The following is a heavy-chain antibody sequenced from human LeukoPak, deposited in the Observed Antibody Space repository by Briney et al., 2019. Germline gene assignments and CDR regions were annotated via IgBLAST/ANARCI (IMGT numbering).Heavy chain of an antibody. CDR2: INHSGST. Sequence: SETLSLTCAVYGGAFSGYYWSWIRQPPGKGLEWIGEINHSGSTNYNPSLTRRVTISVDPSKNQFSLKLSSVTAADTAVYYCARGPLWLGPPRSYFDYWGQGTLVTVSS. V-gene: IGHV4-34*01. J-gene: IGHJ4*02. CDR3: ARGPLWLGPPRSYFDY. CDR1: GGAFSGYY. D-gene: IGHD5-24*01.